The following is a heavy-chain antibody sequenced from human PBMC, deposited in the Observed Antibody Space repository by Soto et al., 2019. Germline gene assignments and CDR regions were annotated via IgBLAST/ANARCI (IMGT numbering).Heavy chain of an antibody. CDR3: ARENTPHYYYMDV. CDR1: GGSISSGGYY. V-gene: IGHV4-31*03. D-gene: IGHD2-2*02. Sequence: SETLSLTCTVSGGSISSGGYYWSWIRQHPGKGLEWIGYIYYSGSTYYNPSLKSRVTISVDTSKNQFSLKLSSVTAADTAVYYCARENTPHYYYMDVWGKGTTVTVSS. J-gene: IGHJ6*03. CDR2: IYYSGST.